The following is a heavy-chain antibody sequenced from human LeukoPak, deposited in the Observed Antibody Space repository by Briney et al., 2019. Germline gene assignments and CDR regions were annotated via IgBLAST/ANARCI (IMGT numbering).Heavy chain of an antibody. Sequence: GGSLRLSCAASGFTFSSHGMNWVRQAPGKGLEWVSGFNWNGGSTGYADSVKGRFTISRDNAKNSLYLQMNSLRAEDTALYYCARASSALIDAALPNWFDPWGQGTLVTVSS. CDR1: GFTFSSHG. D-gene: IGHD3-3*01. V-gene: IGHV3-20*04. CDR2: FNWNGGST. CDR3: ARASSALIDAALPNWFDP. J-gene: IGHJ5*02.